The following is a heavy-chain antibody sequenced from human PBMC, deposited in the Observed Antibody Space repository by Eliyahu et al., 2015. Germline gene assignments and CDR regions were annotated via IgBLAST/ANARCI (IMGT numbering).Heavy chain of an antibody. CDR1: GXPFXNXD. CDR2: IKRKIEGGTT. CDR3: ATTRGIGWPFYFDY. V-gene: IGHV3-15*01. J-gene: IGHJ4*02. D-gene: IGHD6-19*01. Sequence: EVRLVESGGGLVEPGGSLXLSCXASGXPFXNXDMSWLRQAPGRGLEWVGHIKRKIEGGTTDYGAPVKGRFTMSRDDSKNTLYLEMNSLKAEDTAVYYCATTRGIGWPFYFDYWGQGTLATVSS.